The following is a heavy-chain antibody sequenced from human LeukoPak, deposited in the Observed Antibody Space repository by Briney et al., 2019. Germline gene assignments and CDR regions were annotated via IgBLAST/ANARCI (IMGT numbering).Heavy chain of an antibody. CDR1: GYTFTGYY. CDR3: VRVGFTTSWSNFDY. J-gene: IGHJ4*02. CDR2: INSNSGGT. D-gene: IGHD2-2*01. Sequence: GASVKVSCKASGYTFTGYYMHWVRQAPGQGLEWMGWINSNSGGTNYAQKFQGRVTMTRDTSISTAYMELSSLRSDDTAVYYCVRVGFTTSWSNFDYWGQGTLVTVSS. V-gene: IGHV1-2*02.